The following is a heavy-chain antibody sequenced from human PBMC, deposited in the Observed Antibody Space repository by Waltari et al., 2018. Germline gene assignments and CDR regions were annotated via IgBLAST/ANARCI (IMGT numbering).Heavy chain of an antibody. J-gene: IGHJ6*02. Sequence: QEKLVESGGGVVQSGRSLKLSCEASGFSFTNYGMHWVRQAPGKGLGWGESIWYDGSKKYYADSVKGRFDISRDNSRNTLYLQMDSLKTEDTAVYYCARGSIAVIAGANYHGMDVWGQGTTVTVSS. D-gene: IGHD6-19*01. CDR3: ARGSIAVIAGANYHGMDV. V-gene: IGHV3-33*01. CDR2: IWYDGSKK. CDR1: GFSFTNYG.